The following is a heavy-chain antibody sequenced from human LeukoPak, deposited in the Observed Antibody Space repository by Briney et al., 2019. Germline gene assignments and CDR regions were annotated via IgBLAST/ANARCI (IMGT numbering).Heavy chain of an antibody. CDR2: ISAYNGNT. D-gene: IGHD3-22*01. CDR1: GYTSTRYG. CDR3: ARVGYYDSSGYPTRPCDYYYFMDV. J-gene: IGHJ6*03. Sequence: ASVKVSCKASGYTSTRYGISWVRQAPGQGLEWMGWISAYNGNTNYAQKLQGRVTMTTDTSTSTAYMELRSLRSDDTAVYYCARVGYYDSSGYPTRPCDYYYFMDVWGKGTTVTVSS. V-gene: IGHV1-18*01.